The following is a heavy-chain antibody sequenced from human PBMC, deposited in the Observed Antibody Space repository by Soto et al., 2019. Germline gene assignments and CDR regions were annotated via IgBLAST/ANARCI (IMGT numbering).Heavy chain of an antibody. V-gene: IGHV3-48*02. Sequence: GGSLRLSCAASGFTFSSYSMNWVRQAPGKGLEWVSYISSSSSTIYYADSVKGRFTISRDNAKNSLYLQMNSLRDEDTAVYYCARVPLYGTTIFGVEWGMDVWGQGTTVTVSS. CDR3: ARVPLYGTTIFGVEWGMDV. CDR1: GFTFSSYS. D-gene: IGHD3-3*01. CDR2: ISSSSSTI. J-gene: IGHJ6*02.